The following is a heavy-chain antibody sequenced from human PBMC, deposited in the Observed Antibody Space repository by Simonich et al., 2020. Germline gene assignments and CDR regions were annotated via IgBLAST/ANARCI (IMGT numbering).Heavy chain of an antibody. CDR3: ARGGLYFDY. CDR1: GGSISSSY. Sequence: QVQLQEPGPGLVKPSETLSLTCTVSGGSISSSYWSWIRQPPGKGLEWIGYIYYSGSTNYNPSLKSRVTISVDTSKNQFSLKLSSVTAADTAVYYCARGGLYFDYWGQGTLVTVSS. V-gene: IGHV4-59*01. CDR2: IYYSGST. J-gene: IGHJ4*02. D-gene: IGHD2-15*01.